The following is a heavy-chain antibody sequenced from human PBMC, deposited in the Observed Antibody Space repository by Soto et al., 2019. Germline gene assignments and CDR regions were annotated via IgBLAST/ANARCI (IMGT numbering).Heavy chain of an antibody. D-gene: IGHD3-3*01. CDR1: GYTFTSYG. CDR3: ARGRYDFWSGYYRFEYYYYGMDV. Sequence: GASVKVSCKASGYTFTSYGISWVRQAPGQGLEWMGWISAYNGNTNYAQKLQGRVTMTTDTSTSTAYMELRSLRSDDTAVYYCARGRYDFWSGYYRFEYYYYGMDVWGQGTTVTVSS. CDR2: ISAYNGNT. V-gene: IGHV1-18*01. J-gene: IGHJ6*02.